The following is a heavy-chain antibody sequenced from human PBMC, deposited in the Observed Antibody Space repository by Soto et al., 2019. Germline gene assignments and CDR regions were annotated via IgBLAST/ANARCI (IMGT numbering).Heavy chain of an antibody. CDR2: ISHLEST. CDR1: GASIADGGYS. J-gene: IGHJ4*02. V-gene: IGHV4-30-2*01. CDR3: ARGGGYDPFDY. D-gene: IGHD5-12*01. Sequence: PSETLCLTYTLSGASIADGGYSWSWIRQPPGKDLEWLGYISHLESTFYNPSFQSRLTLSIDRSKNQFSLKLASMTAADTAVYYCARGGGYDPFDYWGQGTLVTVSS.